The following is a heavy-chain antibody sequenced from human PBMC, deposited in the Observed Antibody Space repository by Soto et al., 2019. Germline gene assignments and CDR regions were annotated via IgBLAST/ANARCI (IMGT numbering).Heavy chain of an antibody. J-gene: IGHJ4*02. CDR1: GFVFSTYS. V-gene: IGHV3-48*02. D-gene: IGHD2-15*01. CDR3: ARPAGRVDYFDY. Sequence: EVQLVESGGGLVQPGGSLRLSCAASGFVFSTYSMNWVRQAPGKVLEWVSYISSSSSTIYYADSVQGRFTISRDNAKNSLYLQVNAVRDEDTAVCYCARPAGRVDYFDYWGQGTLVTGSS. CDR2: ISSSSSTI.